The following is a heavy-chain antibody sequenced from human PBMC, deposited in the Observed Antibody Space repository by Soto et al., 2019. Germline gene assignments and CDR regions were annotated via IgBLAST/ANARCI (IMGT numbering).Heavy chain of an antibody. Sequence: GSLRLSCAASGFTFSSYAMSWVRQAPGKGLEWVSAISGSGGSTYYADSVKGRFTISRDNSKNTLYLQMNSLRAEDTAVFYFAKVDRITMIVVVIPTFDYWGQGTLVTVSS. J-gene: IGHJ4*02. V-gene: IGHV3-23*01. CDR2: ISGSGGST. CDR1: GFTFSSYA. D-gene: IGHD3-22*01. CDR3: AKVDRITMIVVVIPTFDY.